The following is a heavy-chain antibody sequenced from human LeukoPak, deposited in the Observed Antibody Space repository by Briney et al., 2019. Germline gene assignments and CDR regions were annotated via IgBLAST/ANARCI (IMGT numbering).Heavy chain of an antibody. J-gene: IGHJ6*02. Sequence: ASVKVSCKPSGHSFTANWIHWVRLAPGQGLEWMGRIIPILGIANYAQKFQGRVTITADKSTSTAYMELSSLRSEDTAVYYCARVPGRLVPAATYYYYGMDVWGQGTTVTVSS. V-gene: IGHV1-69*04. CDR1: GHSFTANW. CDR3: ARVPGRLVPAATYYYYGMDV. CDR2: IIPILGIA. D-gene: IGHD2-2*01.